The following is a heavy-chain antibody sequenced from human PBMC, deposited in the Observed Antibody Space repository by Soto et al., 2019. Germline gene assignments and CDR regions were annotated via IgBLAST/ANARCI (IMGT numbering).Heavy chain of an antibody. CDR2: INHSGDT. CDR3: ARGRTRVRGSGWSDY. Sequence: QEQPKQWGAGLLKPSETLSLTCAVDDESFSEYYWNWIRQPPGKGLEWMGEINHSGDTNYNPSLMSRVTLSLDTSKYQFSLKLTSVTAADTALYYCARGRTRVRGSGWSDYWGQGTLVTVSS. V-gene: IGHV4-34*02. CDR1: DESFSEYY. D-gene: IGHD6-19*01. J-gene: IGHJ4*02.